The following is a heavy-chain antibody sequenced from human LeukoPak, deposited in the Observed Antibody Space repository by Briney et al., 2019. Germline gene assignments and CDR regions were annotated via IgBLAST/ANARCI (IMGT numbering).Heavy chain of an antibody. CDR3: AKDMVKAVAGPYYFDD. V-gene: IGHV3-9*01. Sequence: PGRSLRLSCGASGFTFGEHGMHWVRQAPGKGLEWVSGISWNSDTVGYADSVRGRFTISRDNAKNSVYLHMNSLRPEDTAFYYCAKDMVKAVAGPYYFDDWGQGTLVTVSS. CDR1: GFTFGEHG. CDR2: ISWNSDTV. J-gene: IGHJ4*02. D-gene: IGHD6-19*01.